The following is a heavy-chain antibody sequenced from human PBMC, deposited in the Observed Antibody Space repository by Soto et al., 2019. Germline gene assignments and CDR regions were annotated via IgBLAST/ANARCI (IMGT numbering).Heavy chain of an antibody. CDR2: IYYSGNT. CDR3: ARDLGGWPDY. V-gene: IGHV4-39*02. D-gene: IGHD2-15*01. CDR1: GGSISSSSYY. Sequence: PSETLSLTCTVSGGSISSSSYYWGWIRQPPGKGLEWIGSIYYSGNTYYNPSLKSRVTISVDTAKNQFSLKLSSVTAADTAVYYCARDLGGWPDYWGQGTLVTVSS. J-gene: IGHJ4*02.